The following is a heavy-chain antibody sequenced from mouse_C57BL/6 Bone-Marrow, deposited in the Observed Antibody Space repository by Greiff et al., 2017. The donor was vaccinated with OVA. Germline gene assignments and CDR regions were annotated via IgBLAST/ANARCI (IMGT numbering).Heavy chain of an antibody. CDR2: ISNGGGST. CDR3: ARHRRDWDFYYAMDY. J-gene: IGHJ4*01. CDR1: GFTFSDYY. Sequence: EVKLQESGGGLVQPGGSLKLSCAASGFTFSDYYMYWVRQTPEKRLEWVAYISNGGGSTYYPDTVKGRFTISRDNAKNTLYLQMSRLKSEDTAMYYCARHRRDWDFYYAMDYWGQGTSVTVSS. V-gene: IGHV5-12*01. D-gene: IGHD4-1*01.